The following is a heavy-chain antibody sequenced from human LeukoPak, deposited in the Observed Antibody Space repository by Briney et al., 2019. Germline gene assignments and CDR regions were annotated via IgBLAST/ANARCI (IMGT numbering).Heavy chain of an antibody. CDR1: GGTFSSYA. D-gene: IGHD3-3*01. CDR2: IIPIFGTA. Sequence: SVKVSCKASGGTFSSYAISWVRQAPGQGLEWMGGIIPIFGTANYAQKFQGRVTITTDESTSTAYMELSSLRSEDTAVYYCAREGADFWSGCYFDYWGQGTLVTVAS. V-gene: IGHV1-69*05. CDR3: AREGADFWSGCYFDY. J-gene: IGHJ4*02.